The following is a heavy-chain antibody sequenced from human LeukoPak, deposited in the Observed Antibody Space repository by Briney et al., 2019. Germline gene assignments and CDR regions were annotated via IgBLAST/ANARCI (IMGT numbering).Heavy chain of an antibody. CDR1: GYTFTSYG. Sequence: ASVKVSCKASGYTFTSYGISWVRQAPGQGLEWMGWISAYNGNTNYAQKLQGRVTMTTDTSTSTAYMELRSLRSDDTAAYYCARTQSDSSSWYLRFYYYYGMDVWGQGTTVTVSS. D-gene: IGHD6-13*01. CDR2: ISAYNGNT. J-gene: IGHJ6*02. CDR3: ARTQSDSSSWYLRFYYYYGMDV. V-gene: IGHV1-18*01.